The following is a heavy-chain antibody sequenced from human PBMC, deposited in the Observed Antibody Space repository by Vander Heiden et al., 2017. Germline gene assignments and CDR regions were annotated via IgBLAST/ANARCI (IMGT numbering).Heavy chain of an antibody. Sequence: VQLVESGGVVVQPGGSLRLACAGSGFMFGDYIMHWFRQAPGKGLEWVSLITWDGSSTYHADSVKGRFTISRDNGKKSLYLQMNSLRTEDTALYYCAKDLTTMTPYDAFDFWGQGTMVTVSS. J-gene: IGHJ3*01. V-gene: IGHV3-43*01. CDR2: ITWDGSST. CDR3: AKDLTTMTPYDAFDF. D-gene: IGHD4-17*01. CDR1: GFMFGDYI.